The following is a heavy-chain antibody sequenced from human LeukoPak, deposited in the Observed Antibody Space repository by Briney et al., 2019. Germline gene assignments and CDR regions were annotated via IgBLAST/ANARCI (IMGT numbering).Heavy chain of an antibody. D-gene: IGHD3-22*01. CDR1: GFTFSSYW. Sequence: GGSLRLSCAASGFTFSSYWMHWVRQAPGKGLVWVSRIHSDGSSTSYADSVRGRFTIPRDDAKSTLYLQMNSPRAEDTAVYYCARSGWPYYFDYWGQGTLVTVSS. CDR3: ARSGWPYYFDY. V-gene: IGHV3-74*01. CDR2: IHSDGSST. J-gene: IGHJ4*02.